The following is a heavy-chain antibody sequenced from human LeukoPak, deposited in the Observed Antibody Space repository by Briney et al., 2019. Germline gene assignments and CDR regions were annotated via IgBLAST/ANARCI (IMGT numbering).Heavy chain of an antibody. J-gene: IGHJ4*02. CDR1: GGTFSSYA. Sequence: GASVKVSCKASGGTFSSYAISWVRQAPGQGLEWMGGIIPIFGTANYAQKLQGRVTITADESTSTAYMELSSLRSEDTAVYYCARGAFLEWIIDYWGQGTLVTVSS. V-gene: IGHV1-69*13. CDR2: IIPIFGTA. CDR3: ARGAFLEWIIDY. D-gene: IGHD3-3*01.